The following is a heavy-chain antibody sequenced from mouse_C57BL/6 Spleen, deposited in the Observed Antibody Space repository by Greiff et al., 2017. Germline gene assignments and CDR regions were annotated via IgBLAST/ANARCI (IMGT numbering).Heavy chain of an antibody. J-gene: IGHJ2*01. CDR3: ARAAYYDYDDGDFDY. V-gene: IGHV1-55*01. Sequence: QVHVKQPGAELVKPGASVKMSCKASGYTFTSYWITWVKQRPGQGLEWIGDIYPGSGSTNYNEKFKSKATLTVDTSSSTAYMQLSSLTSEDSAVYYCARAAYYDYDDGDFDYWGQGTTLTVSS. D-gene: IGHD2-4*01. CDR2: IYPGSGST. CDR1: GYTFTSYW.